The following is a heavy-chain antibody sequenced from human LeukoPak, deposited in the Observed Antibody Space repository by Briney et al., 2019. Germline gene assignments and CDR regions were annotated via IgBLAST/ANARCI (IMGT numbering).Heavy chain of an antibody. V-gene: IGHV4-61*02. CDR1: GGSISSGSYY. CDR3: ASTVGYYYDSSGYYRY. J-gene: IGHJ4*02. Sequence: PSETLSLTCTVSGGSISSGSYYWSWIRQPAGKGLEWIGRIYTSGSTNYNPSLKSRVTISVDTSKNQFSLKLSSVTAADTAVYYCASTVGYYYDSSGYYRYWGQGTLVTVSS. D-gene: IGHD3-22*01. CDR2: IYTSGST.